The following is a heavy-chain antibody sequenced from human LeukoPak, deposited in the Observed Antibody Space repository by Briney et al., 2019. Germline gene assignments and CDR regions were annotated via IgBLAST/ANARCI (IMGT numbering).Heavy chain of an antibody. J-gene: IGHJ4*02. Sequence: ASVKVSCKASGGTFSSYAISWVRQAPGQGLEWMGGIIPIFGTANYAQKFQGRVTITADKSTSTAYMELSSLRSEDTAVYYCATRWSGGDDYGDLMDYWGQGTLVTVSS. CDR2: IIPIFGTA. V-gene: IGHV1-69*06. CDR3: ATRWSGGDDYGDLMDY. D-gene: IGHD4-17*01. CDR1: GGTFSSYA.